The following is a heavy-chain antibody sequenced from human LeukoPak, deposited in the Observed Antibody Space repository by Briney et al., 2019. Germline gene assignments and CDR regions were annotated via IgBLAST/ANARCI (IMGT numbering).Heavy chain of an antibody. CDR3: ARDRRYYYDSSGTLDY. J-gene: IGHJ4*02. Sequence: GGSLRLSCAASGFTVSSDYMSWVRQAPGKGLEWVSVIYSGGSTYYADSVKGRFTISRDNSKNTLYLQMNSLRAEDTAVYYCARDRRYYYDSSGTLDYWGQGTLVTVSS. V-gene: IGHV3-53*01. D-gene: IGHD3-22*01. CDR2: IYSGGST. CDR1: GFTVSSDY.